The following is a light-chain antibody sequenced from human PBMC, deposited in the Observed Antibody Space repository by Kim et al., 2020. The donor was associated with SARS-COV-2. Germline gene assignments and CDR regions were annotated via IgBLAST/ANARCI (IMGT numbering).Light chain of an antibody. Sequence: SELPQDPAVSVALGQTVRITCQGDSLRSYYASWYQQKPGQAPVLVIYGKNNRPSGIPDRFSGSRSGNTASLSITGAQAEDEADYYCNSRDSSGNHVVFG. CDR2: GKN. J-gene: IGLJ2*01. CDR3: NSRDSSGNHVV. CDR1: SLRSYY. V-gene: IGLV3-19*01.